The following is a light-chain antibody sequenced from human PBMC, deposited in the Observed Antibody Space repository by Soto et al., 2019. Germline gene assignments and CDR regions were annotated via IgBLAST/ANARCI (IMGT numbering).Light chain of an antibody. Sequence: IRMTQSPSSFSASTGYTVTTTCRASQGISSYLAWYQQKPGKAPKLLIFVASNLRSGVPSRFSGSGSGTDFTLTISSLQPEDFATYYCQQSYYTPLLTFGGGTKVDI. V-gene: IGKV1-8*01. CDR2: VAS. CDR3: QQSYYTPLLT. J-gene: IGKJ4*01. CDR1: QGISSY.